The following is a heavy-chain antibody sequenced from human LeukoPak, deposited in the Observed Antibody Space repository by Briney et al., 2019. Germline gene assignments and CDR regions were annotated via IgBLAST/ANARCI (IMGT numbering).Heavy chain of an antibody. Sequence: GGSLRLSCAASGFTISDYWMSWVRQAPGKGLEWVANIKEDGSEKNYVDSAKGRFTISRDNSKNTLYLQMNSLRAEDTAVYYCARDQAGAFDIWGQGTMVTVSS. J-gene: IGHJ3*02. CDR1: GFTISDYW. V-gene: IGHV3-7*01. CDR2: IKEDGSEK. CDR3: ARDQAGAFDI.